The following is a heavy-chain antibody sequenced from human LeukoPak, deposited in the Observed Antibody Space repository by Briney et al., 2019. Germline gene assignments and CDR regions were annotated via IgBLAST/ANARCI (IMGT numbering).Heavy chain of an antibody. V-gene: IGHV4-59*12. J-gene: IGHJ4*02. CDR1: GGSISSYY. D-gene: IGHD6-19*01. Sequence: SETLSLTCTVSGGSISSYYWSWIRQPPGKGLEWIGYIYYSGSTNYNPSLKSRVTISVDTSKNQFSLKLSSVTAADTAVYYCARALIPLIAVADYWGQGTLVTVSS. CDR3: ARALIPLIAVADY. CDR2: IYYSGST.